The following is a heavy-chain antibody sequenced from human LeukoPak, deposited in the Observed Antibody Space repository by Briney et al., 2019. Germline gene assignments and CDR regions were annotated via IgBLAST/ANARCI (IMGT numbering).Heavy chain of an antibody. CDR2: IYTSGST. D-gene: IGHD2-2*01. J-gene: IGHJ3*02. CDR1: GGSISSYY. CDR3: ARGAPGYCSSTTPCGGYAFDI. Sequence: SETLSLTCTVSGGSISSYYWSWIRQPAGKGLEWIGRIYTSGSTNYNPSLKSRVTISVDTSKNQFSLKLSSVTAADTAVYYCARGAPGYCSSTTPCGGYAFDIWGQGTMGTVSS. V-gene: IGHV4-4*07.